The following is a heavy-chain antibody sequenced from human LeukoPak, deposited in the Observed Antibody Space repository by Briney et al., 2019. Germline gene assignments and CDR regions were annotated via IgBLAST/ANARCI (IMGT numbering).Heavy chain of an antibody. Sequence: SETLSLTCAVYGGSFSGYYWSWIRQPPGKGLEWIGEINHSGSTNYNPSLKSRVTISVDTPKNQFSLKLSSVTAADTAVYYCARSLGGGWFDPWGQGTLVTVSS. V-gene: IGHV4-34*01. CDR3: ARSLGGGWFDP. D-gene: IGHD3-16*01. CDR2: INHSGST. CDR1: GGSFSGYY. J-gene: IGHJ5*02.